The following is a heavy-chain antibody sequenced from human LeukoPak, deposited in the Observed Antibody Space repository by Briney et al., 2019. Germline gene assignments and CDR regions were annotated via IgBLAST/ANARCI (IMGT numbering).Heavy chain of an antibody. Sequence: GGSLRLSCAASGFTFSSYGMHWVRQAPGKGLEWVAFIRYDGSNKYYADSVKGRFTISRDNSKNMLYLQMNSLRAEDTAVYYCAKAGYYYDSSGGGAFDIWGQGTMVTVSS. V-gene: IGHV3-30*02. J-gene: IGHJ3*02. D-gene: IGHD3-22*01. CDR1: GFTFSSYG. CDR3: AKAGYYYDSSGGGAFDI. CDR2: IRYDGSNK.